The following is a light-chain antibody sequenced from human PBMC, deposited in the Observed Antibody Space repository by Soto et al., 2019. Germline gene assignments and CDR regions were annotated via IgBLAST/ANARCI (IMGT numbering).Light chain of an antibody. J-gene: IGKJ1*01. CDR3: QQCYSSPRT. CDR1: QSISTY. CDR2: AAS. Sequence: DIQMTQSPSTLSASVGDRLTITCRASQSISTYLNWYQQKVGRAPTLLIYAASSLQSGVPSRFSGGGSGTDFTLTISSLQPEDFAMYFCQQCYSSPRTFGQGTKVEIK. V-gene: IGKV1-39*01.